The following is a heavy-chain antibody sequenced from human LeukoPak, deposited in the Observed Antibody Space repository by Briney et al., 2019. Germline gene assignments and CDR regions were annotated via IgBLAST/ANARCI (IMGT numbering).Heavy chain of an antibody. CDR1: GYTFTSYY. J-gene: IGHJ4*02. CDR2: INPSGGST. V-gene: IGHV1-46*01. D-gene: IGHD6-25*01. CDR3: ASLSGYGSGI. Sequence: ASVKVSCKASGYTFTSYYMHWVRQAPGHGIEWMGIINPSGGSTSYAQKFQGRVTMTRDTSTSTVYMELSSLSSEDTAVYYCASLSGYGSGIWGQGTLVTVPS.